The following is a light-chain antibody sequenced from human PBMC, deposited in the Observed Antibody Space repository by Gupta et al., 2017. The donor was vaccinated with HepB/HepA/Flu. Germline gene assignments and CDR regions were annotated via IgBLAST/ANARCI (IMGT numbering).Light chain of an antibody. CDR2: DVI. CDR1: SSDIGAYNH. V-gene: IGLV2-14*03. J-gene: IGLJ2*01. Sequence: QSALTQPASVSESLGQSITISCTGTSSDIGAYNHVSWYQQHPGKAPKLMIYDVINRPSGVPNRFSGSKSGNTAFLTISGLQAEDEADYYCSSLTTKNTLLFGGGTKLTVL. CDR3: SSLTTKNTLL.